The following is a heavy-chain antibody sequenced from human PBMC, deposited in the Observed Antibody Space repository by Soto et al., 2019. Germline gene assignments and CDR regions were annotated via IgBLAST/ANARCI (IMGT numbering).Heavy chain of an antibody. Sequence: SGTLSLTCTVCGVGIGSPFWSWIRKAPGKGPELVGYIYHTVNTNYNPALKSRVTISMDTSKNQLSLQLSSVTAADTAIYYCARLQYTVVTALDIWGQGTMVTVSS. CDR3: ARLQYTVVTALDI. CDR2: IYHTVNT. CDR1: GVGIGSPF. J-gene: IGHJ3*02. D-gene: IGHD2-15*01. V-gene: IGHV4-59*11.